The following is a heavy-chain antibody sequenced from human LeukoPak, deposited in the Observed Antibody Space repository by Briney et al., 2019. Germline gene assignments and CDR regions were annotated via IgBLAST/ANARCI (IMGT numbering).Heavy chain of an antibody. Sequence: GGSLRLSCAASGFTFSTYGMHWVRQAPGKGLEWVAVISYDGTNKYYADSVRGRFTISRDNSKNTLYVQMNSLRVEDTAMYYCATKSLIGYTDQWGQGTLVTVSS. D-gene: IGHD2-15*01. V-gene: IGHV3-30*03. CDR1: GFTFSTYG. CDR3: ATKSLIGYTDQ. CDR2: ISYDGTNK. J-gene: IGHJ4*02.